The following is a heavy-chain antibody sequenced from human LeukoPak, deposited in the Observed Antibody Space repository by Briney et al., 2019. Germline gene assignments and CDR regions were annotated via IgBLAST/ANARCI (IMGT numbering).Heavy chain of an antibody. CDR3: ARVLAYYDFWSDYSDY. CDR2: IGSSSSYI. Sequence: PGGSLRLSCVASGFTFSSYVMNWVRQAPGRGLEWVSSIGSSSSYIYYADSMKGRFTISRDNAKKSLYLQMNSLRAEDTAVYYCARVLAYYDFWSDYSDYWGQGTLVTVSS. J-gene: IGHJ4*02. CDR1: GFTFSSYV. V-gene: IGHV3-21*01. D-gene: IGHD3-3*01.